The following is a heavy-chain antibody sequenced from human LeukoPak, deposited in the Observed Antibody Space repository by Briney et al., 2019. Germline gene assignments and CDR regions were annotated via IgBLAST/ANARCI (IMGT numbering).Heavy chain of an antibody. V-gene: IGHV1-8*01. Sequence: ASVKVSCKASGYTFTSDDINWVRQATGQGLEWMGWMNPNSGNTGYAQKFQGRVTMTRNTSISTAYMELSSLRSEDTAVYYCAKRGGPRGNGEYDYWGQGTLVTVSS. CDR1: GYTFTSDD. J-gene: IGHJ4*02. CDR2: MNPNSGNT. D-gene: IGHD3-10*01. CDR3: AKRGGPRGNGEYDY.